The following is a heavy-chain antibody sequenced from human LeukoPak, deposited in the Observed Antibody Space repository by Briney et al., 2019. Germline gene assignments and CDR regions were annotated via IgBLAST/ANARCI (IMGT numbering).Heavy chain of an antibody. V-gene: IGHV1-69*04. Sequence: ASVKVSCKASGGTFSSYAISWVRQAPGQGLEWMGRIIPILGIANYAQKFQGRVTITADKSTSTAYMELSSLRSEDTAVYYFARTILGYCSSTSCHSVAFDIWGQGTMVTVSS. CDR2: IIPILGIA. D-gene: IGHD2-2*01. CDR3: ARTILGYCSSTSCHSVAFDI. J-gene: IGHJ3*02. CDR1: GGTFSSYA.